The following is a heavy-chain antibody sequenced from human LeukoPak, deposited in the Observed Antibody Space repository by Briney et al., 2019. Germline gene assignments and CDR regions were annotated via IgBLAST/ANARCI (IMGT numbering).Heavy chain of an antibody. Sequence: KPSQTLSLTCTVSGGSISSGSYYWSWIRQPAGKGLEWIGRIYTSGSTNYNPSLKSRVTISVDTSKNQFSLKLSSVTAADTAVYYCARDRAVAGGKWFDPWGQGTLVTVSS. CDR3: ARDRAVAGGKWFDP. CDR1: GGSISSGSYY. J-gene: IGHJ5*02. D-gene: IGHD6-19*01. V-gene: IGHV4-61*02. CDR2: IYTSGST.